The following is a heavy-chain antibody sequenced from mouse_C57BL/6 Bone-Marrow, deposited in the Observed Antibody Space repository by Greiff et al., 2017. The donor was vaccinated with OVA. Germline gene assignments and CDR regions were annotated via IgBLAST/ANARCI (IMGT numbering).Heavy chain of an antibody. CDR3: ARRNWDHWYFDV. D-gene: IGHD4-1*01. V-gene: IGHV5-2*01. CDR1: EYEFPSHD. CDR2: INSDGGST. J-gene: IGHJ1*03. Sequence: EVKLQESGGGLVQPGESLKLSCESNEYEFPSHDMSWVRKTPEKRLELVAAINSDGGSTYYPDTMERRFIISRDNTKKTLYLQMSSLRSEDTALDYCARRNWDHWYFDVWGTGTTVTVSS.